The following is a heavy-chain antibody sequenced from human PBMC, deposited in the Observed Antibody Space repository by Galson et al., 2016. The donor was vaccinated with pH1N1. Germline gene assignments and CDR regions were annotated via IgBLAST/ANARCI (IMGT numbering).Heavy chain of an antibody. CDR2: IKYDESDI. D-gene: IGHD3-10*01. CDR1: GFRFSSYW. V-gene: IGHV3-7*03. CDR3: ARLFHFEQCSYYRAFDV. J-gene: IGHJ3*01. Sequence: SLRLSCAASGFRFSSYWMTWVRQAAGKGPEWVASIKYDESDIKYVESVKGRFIISRDNDMNALYLEISSLRVEDTAVYHCARLFHFEQCSYYRAFDVWGQGTMVRLF.